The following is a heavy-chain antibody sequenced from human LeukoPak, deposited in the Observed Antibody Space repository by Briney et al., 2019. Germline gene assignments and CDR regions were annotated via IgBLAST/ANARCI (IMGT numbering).Heavy chain of an antibody. J-gene: IGHJ4*02. CDR1: GFTFSSYG. CDR3: ARAPWKFQLLLSYFDY. D-gene: IGHD2-2*01. Sequence: PGGSLRLSCAASGFTFSSYGMHWVRQAPGKGLEWVAVISYDGSNKYYADSVKGRFTISRDNAKNSLYLQMNSLRAEDTAVYYCARAPWKFQLLLSYFDYWGQGTLVTVSS. CDR2: ISYDGSNK. V-gene: IGHV3-30*12.